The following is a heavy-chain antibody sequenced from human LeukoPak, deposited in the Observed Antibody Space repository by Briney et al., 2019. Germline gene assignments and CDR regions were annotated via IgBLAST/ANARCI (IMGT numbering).Heavy chain of an antibody. V-gene: IGHV4-59*01. CDR2: IYYSGST. Sequence: SETLSLTCTVSGGSISYYYWSWIRQPPGKGLELIGYIYYSGSTNYNPSLKSRVTILVDTPKNQFSLKLSSVTAADTAVYYCARGVLVGTTGYYFDYWGQGTLVTVSS. D-gene: IGHD1-1*01. CDR1: GGSISYYY. J-gene: IGHJ4*02. CDR3: ARGVLVGTTGYYFDY.